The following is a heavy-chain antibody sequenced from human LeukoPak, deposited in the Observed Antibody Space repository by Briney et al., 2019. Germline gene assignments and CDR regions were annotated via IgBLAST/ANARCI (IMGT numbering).Heavy chain of an antibody. Sequence: GGSLRLSCTASGFSLSAYSMSWVRQAPGKGLEWVANIKQDGSAKYYVDSVKGRFTISRDNAKNSLYLQMNSLRAEDTAVYYCARQYCSGGSCLTYFDYRGQGTLVTVSS. CDR2: IKQDGSAK. CDR1: GFSLSAYS. CDR3: ARQYCSGGSCLTYFDY. D-gene: IGHD2-15*01. J-gene: IGHJ4*02. V-gene: IGHV3-7*01.